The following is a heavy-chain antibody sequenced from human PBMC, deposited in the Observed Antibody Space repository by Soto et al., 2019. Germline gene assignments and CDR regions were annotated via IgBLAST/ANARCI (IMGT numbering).Heavy chain of an antibody. CDR2: MNPNSGNT. J-gene: IGHJ4*02. CDR3: ARVAPGGYCSGGICPFFDC. CDR1: GYTFTSYD. Sequence: VSVKVSCTASGYTFTSYDINGVRQATGQGHEWMGWMNPNSGNTGYAQKFQGRGTMTRNTSMSTAYMELSSLRSEDTAVYYCARVAPGGYCSGGICPFFDCWGKGTLVTVSS. D-gene: IGHD2-15*01. V-gene: IGHV1-8*01.